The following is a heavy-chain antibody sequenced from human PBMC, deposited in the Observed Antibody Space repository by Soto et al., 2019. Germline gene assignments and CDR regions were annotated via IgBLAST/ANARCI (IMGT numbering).Heavy chain of an antibody. J-gene: IGHJ4*02. V-gene: IGHV3-23*01. D-gene: IGHD6-19*01. CDR1: GFTFNDYA. Sequence: GGSLRLSCAASGFTFNDYAMAWVRQAPGKGLEWVSSISGSGGHSSYADSVRGRFTISRDNVNSILSLDMSDLSAEDTAVYYCAKDCRRLAVAGSAFDSWGQGTLVTVSS. CDR3: AKDCRRLAVAGSAFDS. CDR2: ISGSGGHS.